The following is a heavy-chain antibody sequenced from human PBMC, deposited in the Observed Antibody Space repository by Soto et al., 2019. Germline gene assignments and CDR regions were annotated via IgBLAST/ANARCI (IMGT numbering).Heavy chain of an antibody. Sequence: QLQLQESGPGLVKPSETLSLTCTVSGGSISSSSYYWGWIRQPPGKGLEWIGRIYYSGSTYYNPSLKSRVAIAVDTSKNQFSLKLRSVTAAYTGVYSGARPAEGYCGGGSCYYWYYYYAMDVWGKGTTVTVSS. CDR3: ARPAEGYCGGGSCYYWYYYYAMDV. V-gene: IGHV4-39*01. CDR2: IYYSGST. D-gene: IGHD2-15*01. J-gene: IGHJ6*04. CDR1: GGSISSSSYY.